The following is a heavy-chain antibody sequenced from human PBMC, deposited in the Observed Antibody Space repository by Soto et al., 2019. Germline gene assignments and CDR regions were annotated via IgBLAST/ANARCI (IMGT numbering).Heavy chain of an antibody. D-gene: IGHD1-1*01. CDR2: INPNSGGT. CDR3: AREGPPVLEHAFDI. J-gene: IGHJ3*02. CDR1: GYTFTGYY. Sequence: ASVKVSCKASGYTFTGYYMHWVRQAPGQGLEWMGWINPNSGGTNYAQKFQGWVTMTRDTSISTAYMELSRLRSDDTAVYYCAREGPPVLEHAFDIWGQGTMVTVSS. V-gene: IGHV1-2*04.